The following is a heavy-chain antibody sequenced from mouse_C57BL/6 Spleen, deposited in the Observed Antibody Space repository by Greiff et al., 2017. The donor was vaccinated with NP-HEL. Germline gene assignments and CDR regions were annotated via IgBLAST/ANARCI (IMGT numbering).Heavy chain of an antibody. J-gene: IGHJ3*01. CDR3: TRLGSPWFAY. Sequence: VQLQESGAELVRPGASVTLSCKASGYTFTDYEMHWVKQTPVHGLEWIGAIDPETGGTAYNQKFKGKAILTADKSSSTAYMELRSLTSEDSAVYYCTRLGSPWFAYWGQGTLVTVSA. CDR1: GYTFTDYE. V-gene: IGHV1-15*01. CDR2: IDPETGGT.